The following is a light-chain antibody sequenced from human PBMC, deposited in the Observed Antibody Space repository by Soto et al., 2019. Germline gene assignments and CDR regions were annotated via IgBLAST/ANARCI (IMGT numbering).Light chain of an antibody. V-gene: IGKV1-9*01. Sequence: DIQLTQSPSFLSASVTDRVTITCRASQGISSYLAWYQQKPGKAPNLLIYAASTLQSGVPSRFSGSGSGTEFTLTISSLQPEDFATYYCQQLSSYPRTFGQGTRLEIK. CDR1: QGISSY. CDR2: AAS. CDR3: QQLSSYPRT. J-gene: IGKJ5*01.